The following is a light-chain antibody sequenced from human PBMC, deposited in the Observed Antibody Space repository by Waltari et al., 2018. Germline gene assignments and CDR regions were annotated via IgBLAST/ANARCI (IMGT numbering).Light chain of an antibody. V-gene: IGKV3-20*01. J-gene: IGKJ2*01. Sequence: IVLTQSPGTLSFCPGETASLSFRFSQSLTVAYIAWCQHKSGQAPRLLIYGALYRVADIPERFSGSGSGTDFTLTISRLEPEDFAFYYFQQYVNSPGTFGQGTKLESK. CDR2: GAL. CDR1: QSLTVAY. CDR3: QQYVNSPGT.